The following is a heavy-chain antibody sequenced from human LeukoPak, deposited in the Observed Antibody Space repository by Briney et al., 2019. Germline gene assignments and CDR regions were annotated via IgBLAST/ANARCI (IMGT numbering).Heavy chain of an antibody. V-gene: IGHV4-34*01. CDR2: INHSGST. J-gene: IGHJ4*02. D-gene: IGHD3-22*01. Sequence: KASETLSLTCAVYGGSFSTYYWSWIRQPPGKGLEWIGHINHSGSTDYNPALESRVTISLDTSKNQFSLKLSSVTAADTAVYFCARFVDYYDSSGPYYFDYWGQGTLVTVSS. CDR1: GGSFSTYY. CDR3: ARFVDYYDSSGPYYFDY.